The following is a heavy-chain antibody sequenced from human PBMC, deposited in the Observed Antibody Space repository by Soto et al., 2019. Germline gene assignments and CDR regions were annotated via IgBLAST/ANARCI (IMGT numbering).Heavy chain of an antibody. CDR1: GFTFDNYA. CDR2: ISWNSGNI. Sequence: EVHLMESGGGWVQPGRSLRLSCAASGFTFDNYAMHWVRQAPGKGLEWVSGISWNSGNIGYADSVKGRFTISRDNAKNSLYLQMNSLRAEDTAVYYCASGRIVGATRPIGLDYWGQGTLVTVSS. CDR3: ASGRIVGATRPIGLDY. V-gene: IGHV3-9*01. D-gene: IGHD1-26*01. J-gene: IGHJ4*02.